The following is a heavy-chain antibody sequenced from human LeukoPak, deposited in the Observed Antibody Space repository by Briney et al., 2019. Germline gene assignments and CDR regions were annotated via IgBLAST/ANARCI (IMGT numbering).Heavy chain of an antibody. V-gene: IGHV4-39*07. D-gene: IGHD4/OR15-4a*01. Sequence: SETLSLTCTVSGGSISSSSYYWGWIRQPPGKGLEWIGSIYYSGSTYYNPSLKSRVTISVDTSKTQFSLKLSSVTAADTAVYYCARANMDAFDIWGQGTMVTVSS. CDR2: IYYSGST. CDR1: GGSISSSSYY. J-gene: IGHJ3*02. CDR3: ARANMDAFDI.